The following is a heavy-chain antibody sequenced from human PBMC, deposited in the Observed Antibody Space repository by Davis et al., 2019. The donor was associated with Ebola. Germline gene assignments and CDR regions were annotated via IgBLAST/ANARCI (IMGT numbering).Heavy chain of an antibody. CDR3: ARRVAYSAFDV. Sequence: KVSYKGSGYSFTNYWITWVRQMPGKGLEWMGRIDPSDSYTNYGPSFRGHVTISVDKSISTAYLQWSGLQASDTAMYYCARRVAYSAFDVWGQGTMVTVSS. V-gene: IGHV5-10-1*01. D-gene: IGHD3-16*01. J-gene: IGHJ3*01. CDR2: IDPSDSYT. CDR1: GYSFTNYW.